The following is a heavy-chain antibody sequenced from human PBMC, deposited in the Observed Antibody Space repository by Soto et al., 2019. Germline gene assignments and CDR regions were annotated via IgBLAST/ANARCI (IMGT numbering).Heavy chain of an antibody. Sequence: GGSLRLSCAASGFTFSSYAMHWVRQAPGKGLEWVAVISYDGSNKYYADSVKGRFTISRDNSKNTLYLQMNSLRAEDTAVYYCARDPYIVVVVAATAQHYFAYWGQGTLVTVSS. J-gene: IGHJ4*02. CDR2: ISYDGSNK. D-gene: IGHD2-15*01. CDR1: GFTFSSYA. V-gene: IGHV3-30-3*01. CDR3: ARDPYIVVVVAATAQHYFAY.